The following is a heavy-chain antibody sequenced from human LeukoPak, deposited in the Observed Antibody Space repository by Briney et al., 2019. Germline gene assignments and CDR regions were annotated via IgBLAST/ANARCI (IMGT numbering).Heavy chain of an antibody. CDR1: GFTFSRYG. V-gene: IGHV3-30*02. CDR2: IRYDGSNK. D-gene: IGHD2-2*01. Sequence: PGGSLRLSCAASGFTFSRYGMHWVRQAPGKGLEWVAFIRYDGSNKYYADSVKGRFTISRDNSKNTLYLQMNSLRAEDTAVYYCAKARRYCSSTSCYGPGDYWGQGTLVTVSS. J-gene: IGHJ4*02. CDR3: AKARRYCSSTSCYGPGDY.